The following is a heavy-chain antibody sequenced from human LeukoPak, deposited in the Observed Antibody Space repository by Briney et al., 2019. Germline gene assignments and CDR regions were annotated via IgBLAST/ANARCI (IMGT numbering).Heavy chain of an antibody. Sequence: PSETLSLTCAVYSGSFSGYYWSWIRQPPGKGLEWIGEINHSGSTNYNPSLKSRVTISVDTSKNQFSLKLSSVTAADTAVYYCARRITIFGVTRNWFDPWGQGTLVTVSS. CDR1: SGSFSGYY. CDR2: INHSGST. J-gene: IGHJ5*02. D-gene: IGHD3-3*01. V-gene: IGHV4-34*01. CDR3: ARRITIFGVTRNWFDP.